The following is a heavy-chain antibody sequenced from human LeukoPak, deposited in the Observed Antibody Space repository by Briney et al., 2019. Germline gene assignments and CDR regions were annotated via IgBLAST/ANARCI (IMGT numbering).Heavy chain of an antibody. D-gene: IGHD2-2*02. CDR3: ARYCSSTNCYKGGFDP. J-gene: IGHJ5*02. V-gene: IGHV4-31*03. CDR1: GGSISSGGYY. CDR2: IYYSGST. Sequence: SQTLSLTCTVSGGSISSGGYYWSWIRRHPGKGLEWIGYIYYSGSTYSNPSLKSRVTISVDTSKNQFSLNLSSVTAADTAVYYCARYCSSTNCYKGGFDPWGQGTLVTVSS.